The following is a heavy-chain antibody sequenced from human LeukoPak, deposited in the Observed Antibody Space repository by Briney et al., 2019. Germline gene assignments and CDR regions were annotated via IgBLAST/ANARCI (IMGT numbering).Heavy chain of an antibody. V-gene: IGHV3-49*04. Sequence: GGSLRLSCTGSGFTFGDYAMIWVRQAPGKGLEWVGFIRSKNYGGTTEYAASVKGRFTISRDDSKSIAYLQMNSLKTEDTAVYYCTRVIVATKDYWGQGTLVTVSS. CDR1: GFTFGDYA. CDR3: TRVIVATKDY. D-gene: IGHD5-12*01. CDR2: IRSKNYGGTT. J-gene: IGHJ4*02.